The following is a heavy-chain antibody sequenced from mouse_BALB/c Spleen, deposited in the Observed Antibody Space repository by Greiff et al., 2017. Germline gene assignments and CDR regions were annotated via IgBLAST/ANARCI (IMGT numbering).Heavy chain of an antibody. J-gene: IGHJ3*01. Sequence: VKLVESGPGLVAPSQSLSITCTVSGFSLTGYGVNWVRQPPGKGLEWLGMIWGDGSTDYNSALKSRLSISKDNSKSQVFLKMNSLQTDDTARYYCARAAHYYGSSEFAYWGQGTPVTVSA. CDR2: IWGDGST. CDR3: ARAAHYYGSSEFAY. V-gene: IGHV2-6-7*01. D-gene: IGHD1-1*01. CDR1: GFSLTGYG.